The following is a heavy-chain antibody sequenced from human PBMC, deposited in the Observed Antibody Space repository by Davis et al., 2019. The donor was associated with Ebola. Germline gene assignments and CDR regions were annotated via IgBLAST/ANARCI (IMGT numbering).Heavy chain of an antibody. V-gene: IGHV3-7*04. CDR2: IKQDGSEK. J-gene: IGHJ2*01. D-gene: IGHD6-19*01. CDR3: ARGAVSGWYFVRYFDL. Sequence: PGGSLRLSCAASGFTFSSYWMSWVRQAPGKGLEWVANIKQDGSEKYYVDSVKGRFTISRDNAKNSLYLQMNSLRAEDTAVYYCARGAVSGWYFVRYFDLWGRGTLVTVSS. CDR1: GFTFSSYW.